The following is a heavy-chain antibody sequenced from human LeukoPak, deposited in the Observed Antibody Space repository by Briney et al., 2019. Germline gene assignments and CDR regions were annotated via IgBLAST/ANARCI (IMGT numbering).Heavy chain of an antibody. V-gene: IGHV3-7*01. D-gene: IGHD3-10*01. CDR2: IKQDGIEK. CDR3: ARGPPTPNEIRGSCHDYGDY. CDR1: GFSFSNYW. J-gene: IGHJ4*02. Sequence: PGGSLRLSCAASGFSFSNYWMTWVRQGPGNGLEWVANIKQDGIEKRYVDSVKGRFTISRDNAKNSLYLQMNSLRAEDTAVYYCARGPPTPNEIRGSCHDYGDYWGQGIQVTVSS.